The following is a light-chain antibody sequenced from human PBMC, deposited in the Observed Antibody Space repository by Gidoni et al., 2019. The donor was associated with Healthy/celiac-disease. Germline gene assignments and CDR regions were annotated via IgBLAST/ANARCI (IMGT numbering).Light chain of an antibody. CDR2: DAS. V-gene: IGKV1-17*01. CDR3: LQHNSYPWT. CDR1: QGITND. J-gene: IGKJ1*01. Sequence: DIQMTPSPSSLSASVGDSVTITCRASQGITNDLGWYQQKPGKAPKRLIYDASSLQSGVPARFSGSGSGTEFTLKISRLEPEDFATYYCLQHNSYPWTFGQGTKVEIK.